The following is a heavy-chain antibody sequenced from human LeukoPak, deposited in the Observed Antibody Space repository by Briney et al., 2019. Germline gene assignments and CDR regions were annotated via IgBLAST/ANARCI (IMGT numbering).Heavy chain of an antibody. J-gene: IGHJ4*02. CDR2: ISGSGGST. CDR1: GFTFSSYA. CDR3: AKDPGNNDDYVWGSYRPRTDY. Sequence: QPGGSLRLSCAASGFTFSSYAMSWVRQAPGKGLEWVSAISGSGGSTYYADSVKGRFTIFRDNFKNTLYLQMNSLRAEDTAVYYCAKDPGNNDDYVWGSYRPRTDYWGQGTLVTVSS. D-gene: IGHD3-16*02. V-gene: IGHV3-23*01.